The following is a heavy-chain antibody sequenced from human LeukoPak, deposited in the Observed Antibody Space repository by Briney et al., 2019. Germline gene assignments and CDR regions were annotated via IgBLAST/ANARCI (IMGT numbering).Heavy chain of an antibody. Sequence: GGSLRLSCAASGFTFSNHWMNWVRQAPGKGLEWVANIRQDGSERYYVDSVKGRFAISRDNAKNSLYLQMNSLRAEDTAVYYCARDSRGDGYHYWGQGTLVTVSS. CDR2: IRQDGSER. D-gene: IGHD5-24*01. CDR1: GFTFSNHW. J-gene: IGHJ4*02. V-gene: IGHV3-7*01. CDR3: ARDSRGDGYHY.